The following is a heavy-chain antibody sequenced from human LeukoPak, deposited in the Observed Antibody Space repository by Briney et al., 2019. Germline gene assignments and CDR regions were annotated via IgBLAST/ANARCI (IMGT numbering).Heavy chain of an antibody. CDR1: CFTFSSYG. V-gene: IGHV1-18*01. Sequence: GGPGKGSFKAFCFTFSSYGISRGGPGPGQGGGGVGRISAYNGNTNYAQKLQGRVTMTTDTSTSTAYMELRSLRSDDTAVYYCARVSVVVVAANAFDIWGQGTMVTVSS. D-gene: IGHD2-15*01. CDR3: ARVSVVVVAANAFDI. CDR2: ISAYNGNT. J-gene: IGHJ3*02.